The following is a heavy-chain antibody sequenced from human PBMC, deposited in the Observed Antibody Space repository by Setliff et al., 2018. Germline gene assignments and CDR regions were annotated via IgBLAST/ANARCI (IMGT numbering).Heavy chain of an antibody. CDR2: IYDSGSS. D-gene: IGHD2-15*01. Sequence: KTSETLSLTCTVSGGSVSNSGFFWGWLRQAPGKGLEWIGNIYDSGSSNHNASLKSRLILTRDTSKNQISLKLTSVTAADTAVYYCGRGFSRIEGWGNWFDPWGQGILVTVSS. V-gene: IGHV4-39*01. J-gene: IGHJ5*02. CDR1: GGSVSNSGFF. CDR3: GRGFSRIEGWGNWFDP.